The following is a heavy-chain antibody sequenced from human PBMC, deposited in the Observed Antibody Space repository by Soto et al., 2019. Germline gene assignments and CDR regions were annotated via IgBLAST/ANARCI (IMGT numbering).Heavy chain of an antibody. CDR3: ARVHYYDSSRYYRRLWYCDL. V-gene: IGHV3-13*01. CDR2: IGTAGDT. D-gene: IGHD3-22*01. Sequence: GGPLRLSCAASGFTFSSYDMHWVRQATGKGLEWVSAIGTAGDTYYPGSVKGRFTISRENAKNSLYLQMNSLRAGDTAVYYCARVHYYDSSRYYRRLWYCDLWGGDTMV. J-gene: IGHJ2*01. CDR1: GFTFSSYD.